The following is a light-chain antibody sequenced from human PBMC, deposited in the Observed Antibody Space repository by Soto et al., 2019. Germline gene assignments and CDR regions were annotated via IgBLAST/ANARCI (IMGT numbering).Light chain of an antibody. J-gene: IGKJ2*01. CDR2: VGS. Sequence: DIQMTQSPSSLSASVGDRVTITCRASHSISSYLSWYQQISGKAPKLLIFVGSNLERGIPSRFSGSGSRTEFTLTITNLQPEDFATYYCLQPYSNPVTFGQGTKLEI. V-gene: IGKV1-39*01. CDR3: LQPYSNPVT. CDR1: HSISSY.